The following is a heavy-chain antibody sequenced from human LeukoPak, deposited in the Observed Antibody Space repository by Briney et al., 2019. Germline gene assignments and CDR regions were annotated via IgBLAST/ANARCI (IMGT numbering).Heavy chain of an antibody. CDR3: ARVIWGGGTYFFDY. D-gene: IGHD7-27*01. Sequence: GGSLRLSCAASGFTFSSYSMNWVRQAPGKGLEWVSYISSSSSTIYYADSVKGRFTISRDNAKNSLYLQMNSLRDEDTAVYYCARVIWGGGTYFFDYWGQGTLVTVSS. J-gene: IGHJ4*02. CDR2: ISSSSSTI. V-gene: IGHV3-48*02. CDR1: GFTFSSYS.